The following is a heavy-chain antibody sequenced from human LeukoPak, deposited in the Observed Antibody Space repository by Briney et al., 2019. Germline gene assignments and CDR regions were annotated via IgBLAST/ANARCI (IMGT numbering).Heavy chain of an antibody. V-gene: IGHV1-2*02. D-gene: IGHD5-18*01. Sequence: ASVKVSCKASGYTFTGYYMHWVRQAPGQGLEWMGWINSNSGGTNYAQKFQGRVTMTRDTSISTAYMELSRLRSDDAAVYYCARVMVTRGYSYGYGYWGQGTLVTVSS. CDR3: ARVMVTRGYSYGYGY. CDR1: GYTFTGYY. CDR2: INSNSGGT. J-gene: IGHJ4*02.